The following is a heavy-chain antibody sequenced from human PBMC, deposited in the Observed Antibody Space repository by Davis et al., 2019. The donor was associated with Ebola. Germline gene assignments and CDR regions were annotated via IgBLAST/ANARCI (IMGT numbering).Heavy chain of an antibody. CDR1: GYTFTSYG. CDR2: IIPILGIA. Sequence: AASVKVSCKASGYTFTSYGISWVRQAPGQGLEWMGRIIPILGIANYAQKLQGRVTMTTDTSTSTAYMELRSLRSDDTAVYYCARAKAGTRYYFDYWGQGTLVTVSS. J-gene: IGHJ4*02. CDR3: ARAKAGTRYYFDY. V-gene: IGHV1-18*01. D-gene: IGHD6-19*01.